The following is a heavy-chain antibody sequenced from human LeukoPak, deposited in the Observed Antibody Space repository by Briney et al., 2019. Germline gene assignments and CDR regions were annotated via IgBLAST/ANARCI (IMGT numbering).Heavy chain of an antibody. CDR2: IYYSGST. CDR1: SGSISSASYY. D-gene: IGHD6-19*01. CDR3: ARDIGTVAGQLGPYYYYYYGMDV. J-gene: IGHJ6*02. V-gene: IGHV4-61*01. Sequence: KPSETLSLTCTVSSGSISSASYYWSWIRQPPEKGLEWIGYIYYSGSTNYNPSLKSRVTISVDTSKNQFSLKLSSVTAADTAVYYCARDIGTVAGQLGPYYYYYYGMDVWGQGTTVTVSS.